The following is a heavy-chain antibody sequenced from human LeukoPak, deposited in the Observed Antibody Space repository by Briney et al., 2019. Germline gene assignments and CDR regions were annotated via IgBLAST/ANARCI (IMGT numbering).Heavy chain of an antibody. CDR3: AREGGLRLTTRYFDY. J-gene: IGHJ4*02. D-gene: IGHD4-17*01. CDR1: GFTFSDYY. Sequence: GGSLRLSCAASGFTFSDYYMSWIRQAPGKGLEWVSYISSSSAYTDYADSVKGRFSISRDNAKNSLYLQMNSLRAEVTAVYYCAREGGLRLTTRYFDYWGQGTLVTVSS. CDR2: ISSSSAYT. V-gene: IGHV3-11*06.